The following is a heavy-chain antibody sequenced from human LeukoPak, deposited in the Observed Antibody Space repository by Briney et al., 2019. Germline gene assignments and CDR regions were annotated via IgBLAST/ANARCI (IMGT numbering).Heavy chain of an antibody. CDR3: AKEAVLSATACFDS. CDR2: ISGSGGST. Sequence: GGSLRLSCVASGFTFSSYAMSWVRQAPGKGLEWLSAISGSGGSTYYADPVKGRFTTSRDNSKNTLYVQMNSLRAEDTAVYYCAKEAVLSATACFDSWGQETLVTVSS. V-gene: IGHV3-23*01. CDR1: GFTFSSYA. D-gene: IGHD2-15*01. J-gene: IGHJ4*02.